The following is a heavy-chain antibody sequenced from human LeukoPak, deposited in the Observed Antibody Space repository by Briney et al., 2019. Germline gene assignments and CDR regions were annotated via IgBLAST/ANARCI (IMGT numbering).Heavy chain of an antibody. CDR1: GFTFNMYW. V-gene: IGHV3-7*01. Sequence: GGSLLPSCAASGFTFNMYWMTWVRQAPGKGLESVAYINKDGSDKYYVDSVKGRFTVSRDNAKNSLYLQMNSLRAEDTAAYYCARDAGYGGNSDYWGQGTLVTVSS. J-gene: IGHJ4*02. CDR2: INKDGSDK. CDR3: ARDAGYGGNSDY. D-gene: IGHD4-23*01.